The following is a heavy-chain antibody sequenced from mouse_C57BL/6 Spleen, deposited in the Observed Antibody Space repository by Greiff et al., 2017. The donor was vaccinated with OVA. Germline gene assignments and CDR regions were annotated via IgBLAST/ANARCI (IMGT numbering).Heavy chain of an antibody. V-gene: IGHV1-39*01. Sequence: EVQLRQSGPGLVKPGASVSISCKASGYSFTDYNMNRLKQRYGRSLVWFVVINPYYGTTSYNQSFKGKATLTVDQSSSPAYMQLNSLTSEDSAVYYGGRAGTYAMDYWGQGTSVTVSS. J-gene: IGHJ4*01. CDR2: INPYYGTT. D-gene: IGHD4-1*01. CDR3: GRAGTYAMDY. CDR1: GYSFTDYN.